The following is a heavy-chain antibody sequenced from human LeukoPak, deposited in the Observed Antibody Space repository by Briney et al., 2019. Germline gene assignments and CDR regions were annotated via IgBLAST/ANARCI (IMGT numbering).Heavy chain of an antibody. Sequence: GGSLRLSGAGSGFSFIGAWVSWVRQAPGKGLEWVGRIKSKKDGETTDYAAPAKGRFSVSRDDSKNMLYLQMRSLKIEYTAVYYCITDQAYFYGSGTRGDNWGQGTLVTVSS. D-gene: IGHD3-10*01. CDR2: IKSKKDGETT. J-gene: IGHJ4*02. V-gene: IGHV3-15*01. CDR3: ITDQAYFYGSGTRGDN. CDR1: GFSFIGAW.